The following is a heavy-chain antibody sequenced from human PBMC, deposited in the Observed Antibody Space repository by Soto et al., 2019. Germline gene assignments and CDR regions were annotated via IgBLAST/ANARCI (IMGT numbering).Heavy chain of an antibody. D-gene: IGHD3-22*01. CDR3: ARDGWYYDSSGYYHQYYGMDV. CDR1: GFTFSSYE. J-gene: IGHJ6*02. CDR2: ISSSGSTI. V-gene: IGHV3-48*03. Sequence: GGSLRLSCAASGFTFSSYEMNWVRQAPGKGREWVSYISSSGSTIYYADSVKGRFTISRDNAKNSLYLQMNSLRAEDTAVYYCARDGWYYDSSGYYHQYYGMDVWGQGTTVTVSS.